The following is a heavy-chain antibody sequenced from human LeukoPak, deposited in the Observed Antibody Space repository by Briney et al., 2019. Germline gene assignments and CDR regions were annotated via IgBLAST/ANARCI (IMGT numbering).Heavy chain of an antibody. V-gene: IGHV4-59*01. CDR3: ARSSRGTSDYYGMDV. CDR2: IYHSGST. D-gene: IGHD1-1*01. J-gene: IGHJ6*02. CDR1: GGSINSYY. Sequence: SETLSLTCTVSGGSINSYYWSWIRQPPGKGLEWIGYIYHSGSTDYNPSLKSRVTISVDTSQNHFSLKPSSVTAADTAVYYCARSSRGTSDYYGMDVWGQGTTVTVSS.